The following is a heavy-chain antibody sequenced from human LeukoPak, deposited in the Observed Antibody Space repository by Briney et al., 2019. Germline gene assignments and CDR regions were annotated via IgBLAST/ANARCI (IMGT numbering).Heavy chain of an antibody. D-gene: IGHD3-22*01. CDR2: IYYSGST. Sequence: SETLSLTCTVSGGSISSSSYYWGWIRQPPGKGLEWIGSIYYSGSTYYNPSLKSRLPISVHTSKNHFSLKLSSVPAADTAVYYCAGFRVDYYDSSRQYYFDYWGQGTLVTVSS. CDR1: GGSISSSSYY. V-gene: IGHV4-39*02. J-gene: IGHJ4*02. CDR3: AGFRVDYYDSSRQYYFDY.